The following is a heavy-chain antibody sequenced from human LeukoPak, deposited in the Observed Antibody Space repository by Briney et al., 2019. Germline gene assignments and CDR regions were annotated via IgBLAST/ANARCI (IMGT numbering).Heavy chain of an antibody. CDR3: AKDPYGSGSYEDY. CDR2: IRYDGSNK. CDR1: GFTFSDYG. V-gene: IGHV3-30*02. J-gene: IGHJ4*02. D-gene: IGHD3-10*01. Sequence: GGSLRLSCAASGFTFSDYGMHWVRQAPGKGLEWVAFIRYDGSNKYYADSVKGRFTTSRDNSKNTLYLQMNSLRAEDTAVYYCAKDPYGSGSYEDYWGQGTLVTVSS.